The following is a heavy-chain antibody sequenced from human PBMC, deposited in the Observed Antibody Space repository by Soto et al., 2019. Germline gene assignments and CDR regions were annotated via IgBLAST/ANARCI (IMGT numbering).Heavy chain of an antibody. J-gene: IGHJ6*03. Sequence: GGSLRLSCAASGFTFSSYAMHWVRQAPGKGLEYVSAISSNGGSTYYANSVKGRFTISRDNSKNTLYLQMGSLRAEDMAVYYCARVNYYYYMAVWVKGTTVTVSS. V-gene: IGHV3-64*01. CDR2: ISSNGGST. CDR1: GFTFSSYA. CDR3: ARVNYYYYMAV.